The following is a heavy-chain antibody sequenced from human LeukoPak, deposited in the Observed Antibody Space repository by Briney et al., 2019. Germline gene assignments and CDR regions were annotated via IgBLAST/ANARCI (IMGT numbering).Heavy chain of an antibody. D-gene: IGHD6-13*01. CDR2: IYYSGST. CDR3: ARQRVAAAGTLDY. CDR1: GGSISGYY. Sequence: SETLSRTCTVSGGSISGYYWSWIRQPPGKGLEWIGYIYYSGSTNYNPSLKSRVTISVDTSKNQFSLKLSSLTAADTAVYYCARQRVAAAGTLDYWGQGTLVTVSS. V-gene: IGHV4-59*08. J-gene: IGHJ4*02.